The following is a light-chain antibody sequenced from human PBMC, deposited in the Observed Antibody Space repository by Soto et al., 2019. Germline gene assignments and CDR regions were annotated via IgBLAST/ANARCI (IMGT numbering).Light chain of an antibody. Sequence: EIVLTQSPATLSLSPGERATLYCGASQSVSTNYLAWYQQKPGLAPRLLTYDAYSRATGISDRFSGSGSGTDFILTISSLEPEDFAVYYCQHRNNRPFSFGPGTKVDIK. J-gene: IGKJ3*01. CDR2: DAY. V-gene: IGKV3D-20*02. CDR1: QSVSTNY. CDR3: QHRNNRPFS.